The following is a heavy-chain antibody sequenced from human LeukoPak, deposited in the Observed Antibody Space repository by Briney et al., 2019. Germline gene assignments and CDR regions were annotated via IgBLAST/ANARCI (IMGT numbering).Heavy chain of an antibody. J-gene: IGHJ4*02. CDR1: GFTFSNYV. D-gene: IGHD5-12*01. V-gene: IGHV3-33*01. Sequence: GSLRLTCAASGFTFSNYVMHWVRQAPGKGLEWVAGIWYDGSSKYYADSVKGRFTISRDNSKNTLYVQMNSLRAEDTAVYYCARGVATVDFWGQGTLVTVSS. CDR3: ARGVATVDF. CDR2: IWYDGSSK.